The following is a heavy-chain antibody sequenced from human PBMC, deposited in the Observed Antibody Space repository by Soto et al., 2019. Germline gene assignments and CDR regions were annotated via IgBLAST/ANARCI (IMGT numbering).Heavy chain of an antibody. J-gene: IGHJ2*01. V-gene: IGHV1-69*13. CDR3: AKVRYSSPMGFYF. D-gene: IGHD6-19*01. Sequence: SVKVSCKASRVAFSKFIVTWVRQAPGLGLEWVGGIIPIFGTANYAQKFQGRVTITADESTSTSYMEVNNLRSEDTAVYYCAKVRYSSPMGFYF. CDR1: RVAFSKFI. CDR2: IIPIFGTA.